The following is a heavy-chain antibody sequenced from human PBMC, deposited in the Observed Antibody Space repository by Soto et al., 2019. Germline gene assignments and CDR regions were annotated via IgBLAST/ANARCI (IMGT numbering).Heavy chain of an antibody. CDR2: IYYSGST. D-gene: IGHD6-13*01. CDR1: GGSISSSSYY. V-gene: IGHV4-39*01. J-gene: IGHJ5*02. Sequence: SETLSLTCTVSGGSISSSSYYWGWFRQPPGKGLERIGSIYYSGSTYYNPSLKSRVTISVDTSKNQFSLKLSSVTAADTAVYYCARHSEQLGEFDTWGQGTLVNVS. CDR3: ARHSEQLGEFDT.